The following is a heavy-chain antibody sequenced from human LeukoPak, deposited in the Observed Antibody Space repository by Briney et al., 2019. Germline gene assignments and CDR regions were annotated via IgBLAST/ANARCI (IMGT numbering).Heavy chain of an antibody. CDR2: ISAYNGNT. Sequence: ASVKVSCKASGYTFTSHGISWVRQAPGQGLEWMGWISAYNGNTNYAQKLQGRVTMTTDTSTSTAYMELRSLRSDDTAVYYCAREKEYSSGWTNYYYYYMDVWGKGTTVTVSS. V-gene: IGHV1-18*01. CDR1: GYTFTSHG. CDR3: AREKEYSSGWTNYYYYYMDV. J-gene: IGHJ6*03. D-gene: IGHD6-19*01.